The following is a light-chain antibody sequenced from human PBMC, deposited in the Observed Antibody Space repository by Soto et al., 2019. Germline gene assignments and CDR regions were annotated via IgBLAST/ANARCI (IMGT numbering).Light chain of an antibody. J-gene: IGKJ2*01. V-gene: IGKV3-15*01. Sequence: IVMTQSPATLSVSPGESATLSCRASQSVSSNLAWYQQKPGQTPRLLIHGASTRATGIPARFSGRGSGTEFTLSISSLQPEDGAVCYCQWEKGWAPAYTFGQGTKLESK. CDR2: GAS. CDR1: QSVSSN. CDR3: QWEKGWAPAYT.